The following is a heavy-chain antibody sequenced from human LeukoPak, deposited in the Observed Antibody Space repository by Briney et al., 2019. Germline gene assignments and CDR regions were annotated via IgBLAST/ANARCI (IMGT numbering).Heavy chain of an antibody. CDR2: INPNSGGT. V-gene: IGHV1-2*06. J-gene: IGHJ4*02. CDR1: GYTFTGYY. D-gene: IGHD6-13*01. CDR3: ARDPPRIAAAGTGGDY. Sequence: AASVKVSCKASGYTFTGYYMHWVRQAPGQGLEWMGRINPNSGGTNYAQKFQGRVTMTRDTSISTAYMELSRLRSDDTAVYYCARDPPRIAAAGTGGDYWGQGTLVTVPS.